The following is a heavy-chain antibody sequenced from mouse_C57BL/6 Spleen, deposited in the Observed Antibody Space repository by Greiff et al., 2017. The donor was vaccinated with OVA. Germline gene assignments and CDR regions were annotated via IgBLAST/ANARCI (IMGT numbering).Heavy chain of an antibody. D-gene: IGHD1-3*01. CDR1: GYAFSSSW. V-gene: IGHV1-82*01. CDR2: IYPGDGDT. J-gene: IGHJ4*01. Sequence: QVQLQQSGPELVKPGASVKISCKASGYAFSSSWMNWVKQRPGKGLEWIGRIYPGDGDTNYNGKFKGKATLTADKSSSTAYMQLSSLTSEDSAVYFCARRAVALALYYYAMDYWGQGTSVTVSS. CDR3: ARRAVALALYYYAMDY.